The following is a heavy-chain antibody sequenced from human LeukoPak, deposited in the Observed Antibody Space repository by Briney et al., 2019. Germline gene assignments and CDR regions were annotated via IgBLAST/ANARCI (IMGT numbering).Heavy chain of an antibody. CDR2: ISYDGSNK. J-gene: IGHJ4*02. CDR1: GFTFSSYA. V-gene: IGHV3-30*04. Sequence: GGSLRLSCAASGFTFSSYAMHWVRQAPGKGLEWVAVISYDGSNKYYADSVKVRFTISRDNSKITLYLQMNSRRAEDTAVYYCAREGFTSDFDYWGQGTLVTVTS. CDR3: AREGFTSDFDY.